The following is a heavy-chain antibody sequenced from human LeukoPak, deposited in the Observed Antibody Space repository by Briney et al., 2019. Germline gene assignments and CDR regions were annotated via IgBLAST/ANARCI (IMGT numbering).Heavy chain of an antibody. Sequence: PGGSLRLSCAASGFTFSSYSMNWVRQAPGKGLEWVSYISSSSSTIYYADSVKGRFTISRDNAKNSLYLQMNSLRAEDTAVYYCARDSSSALDFFYYYGMDVWGQGTAVTVSS. CDR1: GFTFSSYS. J-gene: IGHJ6*02. CDR2: ISSSSSTI. D-gene: IGHD6-6*01. CDR3: ARDSSSALDFFYYYGMDV. V-gene: IGHV3-48*01.